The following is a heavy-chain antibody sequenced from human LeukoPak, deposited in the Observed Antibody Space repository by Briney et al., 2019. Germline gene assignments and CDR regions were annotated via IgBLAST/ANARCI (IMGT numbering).Heavy chain of an antibody. J-gene: IGHJ4*02. CDR3: TTRRQDGC. V-gene: IGHV3-15*01. D-gene: IGHD6-25*01. CDR2: IKGKIDGGTI. CDR1: GFTFSDAW. Sequence: GGSLRLSCVASGFTFSDAWMSWVRQAPGKGLEWVGRIKGKIDGGTIDYAAPVKGRFTTSRDDSRNTLYLQMNSLKTEDTAVYYCTTRRQDGCWGQGTLVTVS.